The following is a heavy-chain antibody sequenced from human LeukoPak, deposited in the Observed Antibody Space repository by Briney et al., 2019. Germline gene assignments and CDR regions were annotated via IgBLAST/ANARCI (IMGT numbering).Heavy chain of an antibody. CDR2: ISSSGSTI. J-gene: IGHJ6*04. CDR3: AELGITMIGGV. CDR1: GFTVSSNY. D-gene: IGHD3-10*02. Sequence: QPGGSLRLSCAASGFTVSSNYKNWVRQAPGKGLEWVSYISSSGSTIYYADSVKGRFTISRDNAKNSLYLQMNSLRAEDTAVYYCAELGITMIGGVWGKGTTVTISS. V-gene: IGHV3-48*03.